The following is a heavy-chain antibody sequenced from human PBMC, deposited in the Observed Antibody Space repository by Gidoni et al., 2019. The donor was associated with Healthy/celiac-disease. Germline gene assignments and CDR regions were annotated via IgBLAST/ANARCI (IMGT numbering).Heavy chain of an antibody. CDR3: AKDNCSGGSCYYYWYFDL. CDR1: GFTFSSYA. J-gene: IGHJ2*01. Sequence: EVQLLESGGGLVQPGGSLRLSCGASGFTFSSYAMSWVRQAPGKGLEWVSAISGSGGSTYYADSVKGRFTISRDNSKNTLYLQMNSLRAEDTAVYYCAKDNCSGGSCYYYWYFDLWGRGTLVTVSS. V-gene: IGHV3-23*01. D-gene: IGHD2-15*01. CDR2: ISGSGGST.